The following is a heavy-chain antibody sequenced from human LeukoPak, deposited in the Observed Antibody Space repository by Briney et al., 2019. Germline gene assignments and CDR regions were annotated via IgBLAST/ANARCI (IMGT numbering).Heavy chain of an antibody. CDR1: GLTFSSYS. V-gene: IGHV3-21*01. J-gene: IGHJ4*02. CDR3: ARDYYESSGYYPWNY. CDR2: ISSSSSYT. Sequence: PGGSLRLSCAASGLTFSSYSMNWVRQAPGKGLEWVSYISSSSSYTYYADSVKGRFTISRDNAKNSLYLQMNSLRAEDTAVYYCARDYYESSGYYPWNYWGQGTLVTVSS. D-gene: IGHD3-22*01.